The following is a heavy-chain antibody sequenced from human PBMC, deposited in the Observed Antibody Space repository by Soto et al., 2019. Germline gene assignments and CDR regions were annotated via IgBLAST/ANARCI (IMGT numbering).Heavy chain of an antibody. CDR1: GGSFSSDH. J-gene: IGHJ6*02. V-gene: IGHV4-59*01. D-gene: IGHD2-2*01. CDR2: INNSGIT. CDR3: ARDRPWDCSSSNYCYYYGLDV. Sequence: TETLSLPCNVSGGSFSSDHWGWIRQPPGKGLELIGKINNSGITNYNPSLKSRATISVDTSKNQFSLKLTSVTAADTAVYYCARDRPWDCSSSNYCYYYGLDVWGQGTTVTVSS.